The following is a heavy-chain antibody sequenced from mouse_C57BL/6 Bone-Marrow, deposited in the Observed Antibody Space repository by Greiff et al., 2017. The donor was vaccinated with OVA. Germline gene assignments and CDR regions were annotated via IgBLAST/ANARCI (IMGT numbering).Heavy chain of an antibody. CDR1: GYTFTSYW. J-gene: IGHJ1*03. V-gene: IGHV1-64*01. D-gene: IGHD1-1*01. CDR2: IHPNSGST. CDR3: ARTCITTERFDV. Sequence: VQLQQPGAELVKPGASVKLSCKASGYTFTSYWMHWVKQRPGQGLEWIGMIHPNSGSTNYNEKFKSKATLTVDKSSSTAYMQLSSLTSEDSAVYYCARTCITTERFDVWGTGTTVTVSS.